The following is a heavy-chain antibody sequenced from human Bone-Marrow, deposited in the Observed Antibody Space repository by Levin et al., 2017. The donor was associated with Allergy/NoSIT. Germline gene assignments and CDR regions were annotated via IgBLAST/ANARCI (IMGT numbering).Heavy chain of an antibody. CDR1: EYTFSDYY. D-gene: IGHD3-10*01. CDR3: AREQFIIASNTGPSFGGFDY. Sequence: ASVKVSCKASEYTFSDYYIHWVRQAPGQGLEWMGWLNPNTGGTSYGQMFQGRITLTRDTSNNTAYMELNGLRSDDTAVYYCAREQFIIASNTGPSFGGFDYWGRGTLVTVSS. J-gene: IGHJ4*02. V-gene: IGHV1-2*02. CDR2: LNPNTGGT.